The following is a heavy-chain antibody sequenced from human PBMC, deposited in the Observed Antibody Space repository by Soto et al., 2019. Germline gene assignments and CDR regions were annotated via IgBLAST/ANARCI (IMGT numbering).Heavy chain of an antibody. D-gene: IGHD6-13*01. J-gene: IGHJ5*02. Sequence: PSETLSLTCAVYGGFFSGYYWSWIRQPPGKGLEWIGEINHSGSTNYNPSLKSRVTISVDTSKNQSSLKLSSVTAADTAVYYCGXXXXERPKHIAAKGSPQYWFDPWGQGTLVTVSS. V-gene: IGHV4-34*01. CDR3: GXXXXERPKHIAAKGSPQYWFDP. CDR1: GGFFSGYY. CDR2: INHSGST.